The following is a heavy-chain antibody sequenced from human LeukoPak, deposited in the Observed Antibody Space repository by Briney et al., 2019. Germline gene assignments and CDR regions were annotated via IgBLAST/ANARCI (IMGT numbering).Heavy chain of an antibody. CDR3: ARGSNTHFDY. D-gene: IGHD2-8*01. CDR1: GFTFSNYD. V-gene: IGHV3-13*04. J-gene: IGHJ4*02. CDR2: IGTAGDT. Sequence: PGGSLRLSCAASGFTFSNYDMHWVRQATGKSLEWVSAIGTAGDTYYPGSVRGRFTMSRENAENSLYLQMNSLAAGDTAVYYCARGSNTHFDYWGQGILVTVSS.